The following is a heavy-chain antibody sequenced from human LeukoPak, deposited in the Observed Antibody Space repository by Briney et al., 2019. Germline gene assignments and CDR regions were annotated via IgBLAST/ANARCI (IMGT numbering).Heavy chain of an antibody. J-gene: IGHJ4*02. Sequence: ASVKVSCKASGYTFTSYDINWVRQATGQGLEWTGWMNPNSGNTGYAQKFQGRVTMTRNTSISTAYMELSSLRSEDTAVYYCARSRTMVRGVIPSLGYWGQGTLVTASS. CDR3: ARSRTMVRGVIPSLGY. D-gene: IGHD3-10*01. CDR2: MNPNSGNT. V-gene: IGHV1-8*01. CDR1: GYTFTSYD.